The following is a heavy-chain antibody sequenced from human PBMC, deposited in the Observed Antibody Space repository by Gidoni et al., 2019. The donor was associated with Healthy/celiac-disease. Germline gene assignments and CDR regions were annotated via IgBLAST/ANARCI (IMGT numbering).Heavy chain of an antibody. CDR1: GFTFSSDE. D-gene: IGHD3-3*01. J-gene: IGHJ6*02. V-gene: IGHV3-48*03. Sequence: EVQLVDAGGGLVQPGGSLRLSCAASGFTFSSDEMNWVRQAPGKGLEWVSYISSSGSTIYYADSVKGRFTISRDNAKNSLYLQMNSLRAEDTAVYYCARENHYDFWSGPERFYYYYGMDVWGQGTTVTVSS. CDR3: ARENHYDFWSGPERFYYYYGMDV. CDR2: ISSSGSTI.